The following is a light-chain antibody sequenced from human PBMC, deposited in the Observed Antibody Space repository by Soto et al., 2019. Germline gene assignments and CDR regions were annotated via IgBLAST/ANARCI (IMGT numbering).Light chain of an antibody. V-gene: IGKV3-15*01. CDR3: QQFYNWPRT. CDR2: GAS. Sequence: EIVMTQSPGTLSVSPGERATLSCRASQSVSSNLAWYQQKPGQAPRLLIYGASTRATGIPARFSGSGSETEFTLTISSLQSEDFAVYYCQQFYNWPRTFGLGTKVDIK. J-gene: IGKJ1*01. CDR1: QSVSSN.